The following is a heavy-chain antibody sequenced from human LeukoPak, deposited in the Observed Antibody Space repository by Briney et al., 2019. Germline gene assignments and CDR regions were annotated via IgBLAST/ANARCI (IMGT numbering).Heavy chain of an antibody. D-gene: IGHD5-12*01. V-gene: IGHV4-34*01. CDR1: GGSFSGYY. CDR3: AREGGYGSVNWFDP. J-gene: IGHJ5*02. Sequence: SETLPLTCAVYGGSFSGYYWSWIRQPPGKGLEWIGEINHSGSTNYNPSLKSRVTISVDTSKNQFSLKLSSVTAADTAVYYCAREGGYGSVNWFDPWGQGTLVTVSS. CDR2: INHSGST.